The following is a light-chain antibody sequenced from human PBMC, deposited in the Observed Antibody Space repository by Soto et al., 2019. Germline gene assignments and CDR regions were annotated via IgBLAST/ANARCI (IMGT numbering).Light chain of an antibody. CDR3: QQYGTSPRT. CDR2: GAS. V-gene: IGKV3-20*01. CDR1: QSVRNNY. Sequence: EIGLTQSPGTLSLSPGERATLSCRASQSVRNNYLAWYQQRPGQAPRLLIHGASSRATGIPDRFSGSGSGTDFTLTLSRLEPEDFAVYYCQQYGTSPRTFGQGTKVEIK. J-gene: IGKJ1*01.